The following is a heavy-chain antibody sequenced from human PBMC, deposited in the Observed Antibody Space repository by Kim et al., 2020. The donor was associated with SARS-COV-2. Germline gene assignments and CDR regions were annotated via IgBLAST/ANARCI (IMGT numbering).Heavy chain of an antibody. Sequence: SETLSLTCTVSGGSISSGGYYWTWIRQPAGKGLEWIGRLYGSGSTSYNPSLKSRVTISIDTSKNQFSLKVRSVTAADTAVYYCAREGQGGGWFPVDYWGQGTLVTVSS. J-gene: IGHJ4*02. CDR3: AREGQGGGWFPVDY. CDR1: GGSISSGGYY. D-gene: IGHD6-19*01. CDR2: LYGSGST. V-gene: IGHV4-61*02.